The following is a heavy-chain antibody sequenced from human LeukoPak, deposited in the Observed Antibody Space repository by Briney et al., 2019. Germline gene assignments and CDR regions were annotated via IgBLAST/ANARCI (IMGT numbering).Heavy chain of an antibody. J-gene: IGHJ6*02. CDR2: INPNSGGT. D-gene: IGHD2-8*01. Sequence: ASVKVSCKASGYTFTGYYMHWARQAPGQGLEWMGWINPNSGGTNYAQKFQGWVTMTRDTSISTAYMELSRLRSDDTAVYYCAREWGVRDCTNGVCSYGMDVWGQGTTVTVSS. CDR3: AREWGVRDCTNGVCSYGMDV. CDR1: GYTFTGYY. V-gene: IGHV1-2*04.